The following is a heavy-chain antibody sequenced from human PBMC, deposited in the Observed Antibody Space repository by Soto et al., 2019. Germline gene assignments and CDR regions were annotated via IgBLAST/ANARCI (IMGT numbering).Heavy chain of an antibody. J-gene: IGHJ5*02. CDR3: AKVMVKNSFDP. Sequence: SLRLSCAASGFTFSSYAMSWVRHAPGKGLEWVSAISGSGGSTYYADSVKGRFTISRDNSKNTLYLQMSSLRAEDTAVYYCAKVMVKNSFDPWGQGTLVTVSS. D-gene: IGHD5-18*01. V-gene: IGHV3-23*01. CDR2: ISGSGGST. CDR1: GFTFSSYA.